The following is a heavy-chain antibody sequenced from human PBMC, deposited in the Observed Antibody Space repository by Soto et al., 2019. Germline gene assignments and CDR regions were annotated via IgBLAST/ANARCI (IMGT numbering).Heavy chain of an antibody. J-gene: IGHJ5*02. CDR1: GYTFTSYG. V-gene: IGHV1-18*01. Sequence: GASVKVSCKASGYTFTSYGISWVRQAPGQGLEWMGWISAYNGNTNYAQKLQGRVTMTTDTSTSTAYMELRSLRSDDTAVYYCASVRWAYGDYTSRWFDPWGQGTLVTVSS. D-gene: IGHD4-17*01. CDR3: ASVRWAYGDYTSRWFDP. CDR2: ISAYNGNT.